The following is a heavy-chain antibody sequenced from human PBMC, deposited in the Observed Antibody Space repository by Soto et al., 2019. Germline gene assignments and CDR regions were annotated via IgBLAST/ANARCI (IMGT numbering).Heavy chain of an antibody. Sequence: GSLRLSCAASGLTFSSYGMHWVRQAPGKGLEWVAVISYDGTYKYYADSVKGRFTISRDNSKNTVYLQMNSLRAEDTAVYYCAKRAVSGSYYGIDYWGQGTLVTVSS. D-gene: IGHD1-26*01. CDR3: AKRAVSGSYYGIDY. CDR2: ISYDGTYK. V-gene: IGHV3-30*18. J-gene: IGHJ4*02. CDR1: GLTFSSYG.